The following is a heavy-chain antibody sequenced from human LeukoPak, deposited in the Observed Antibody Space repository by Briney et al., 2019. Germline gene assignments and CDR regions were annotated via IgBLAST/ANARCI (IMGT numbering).Heavy chain of an antibody. CDR3: ASQLWWGYYFDY. CDR2: ISSSRSYI. CDR1: GFTFSSYS. V-gene: IGHV3-21*01. Sequence: GGSLRLSCAASGFTFSSYSMNWVRQAPGKGLEWVSSISSSRSYIYYADSVKGRFTISRDNAKNSLYLQMNSLRAEDTAVYYCASQLWWGYYFDYWGQGTLVTVTS. D-gene: IGHD2-21*01. J-gene: IGHJ4*02.